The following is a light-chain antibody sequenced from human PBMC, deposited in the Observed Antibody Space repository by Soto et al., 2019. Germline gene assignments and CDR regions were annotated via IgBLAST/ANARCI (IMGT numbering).Light chain of an antibody. Sequence: VVLTQSPSTLSVSPVERASLSFRSSQSVSIKLAWYQQKPGQAPRLLIYDTSTRATGIPARFSGSGSGTEFTLTISSLQSEDFAVYYCQQYNKWPPITFGQGTRLEIK. J-gene: IGKJ5*01. CDR3: QQYNKWPPIT. V-gene: IGKV3-15*01. CDR2: DTS. CDR1: QSVSIK.